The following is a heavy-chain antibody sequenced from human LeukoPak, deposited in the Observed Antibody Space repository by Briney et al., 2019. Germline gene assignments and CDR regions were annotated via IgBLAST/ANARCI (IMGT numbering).Heavy chain of an antibody. Sequence: SETLSLTCTVSGGSISSSSYYWSWIRQPAGKGLEWIGRIYTSGSTNYNPSLKSRVTISVDTSKNQFSLKLSSVTAADTAVYYCARDHYYGSGSYRGYYYYYMDVWGKGTTVTISS. D-gene: IGHD3-10*01. CDR3: ARDHYYGSGSYRGYYYYYMDV. CDR2: IYTSGST. J-gene: IGHJ6*03. V-gene: IGHV4-61*02. CDR1: GGSISSSSYY.